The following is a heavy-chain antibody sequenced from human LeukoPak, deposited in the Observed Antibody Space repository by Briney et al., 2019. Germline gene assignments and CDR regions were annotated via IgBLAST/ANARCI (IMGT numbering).Heavy chain of an antibody. CDR1: GFSSSDNF. CDR2: LYRNGAT. Sequence: GGSLRLSCAAAGFSSSDNFMSWVRQTPERGLEWVSVLYRNGATRYADSVKDRFAISRDDSKNTLYLQMDRLRAEDTAVYYCAKTRPGGSYDHWGQGTLVTVSS. D-gene: IGHD1-26*01. J-gene: IGHJ5*02. V-gene: IGHV3-53*01. CDR3: AKTRPGGSYDH.